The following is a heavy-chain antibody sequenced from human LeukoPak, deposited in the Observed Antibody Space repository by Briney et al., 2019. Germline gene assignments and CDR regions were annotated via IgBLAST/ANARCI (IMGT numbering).Heavy chain of an antibody. V-gene: IGHV3-48*01. CDR2: ISSSSSTI. D-gene: IGHD6-19*01. Sequence: GGSLRLSCAASGFTFSSYSMNWVRQAPGKGLEWVSYISSSSSTIYYADSVKGRFTISRDNAKNSLYLQMNSLRAEDTAVYYCARDPDSGWYFDWGQGTLVTVSS. J-gene: IGHJ4*02. CDR1: GFTFSSYS. CDR3: ARDPDSGWYFD.